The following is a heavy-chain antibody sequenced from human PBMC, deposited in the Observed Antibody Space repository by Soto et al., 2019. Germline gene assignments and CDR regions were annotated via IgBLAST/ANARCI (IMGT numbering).Heavy chain of an antibody. CDR3: AKDQHTDYDILTGRYYYYGMDV. V-gene: IGHV3-23*01. CDR1: GSTFSSYA. J-gene: IGHJ6*02. Sequence: GGSLRLSCAASGSTFSSYAMSWVRQAPGKGLEWVSAISGSGGSTYYADSVKGRFTISRDNSKNTLYLQMNSLRAEDTAVYYCAKDQHTDYDILTGRYYYYGMDVWGQGTTVTVSS. CDR2: ISGSGGST. D-gene: IGHD3-9*01.